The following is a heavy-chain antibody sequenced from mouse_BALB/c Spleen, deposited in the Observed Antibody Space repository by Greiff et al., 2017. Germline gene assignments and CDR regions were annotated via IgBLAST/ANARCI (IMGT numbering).Heavy chain of an antibody. J-gene: IGHJ3*01. CDR1: GYAFSSYW. CDR2: IYPGDGDT. Sequence: VQLQESGAELVRPGSSVKISCKASGYAFSSYWMNWVKQRPGQGLEWIGQIYPGDGDTNYNGKFKGKATLTADKSSSTAYMQLSSLTSEDSAVYFCDRGEWLSWFAYWGQGTLVTVSA. V-gene: IGHV1-80*01. D-gene: IGHD2-2*01. CDR3: DRGEWLSWFAY.